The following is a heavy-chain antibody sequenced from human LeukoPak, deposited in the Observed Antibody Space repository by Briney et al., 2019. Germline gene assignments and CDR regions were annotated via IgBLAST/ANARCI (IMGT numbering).Heavy chain of an antibody. D-gene: IGHD2-21*01. CDR1: GGSISSGGYY. CDR3: ARDPCGRSSYFDY. Sequence: PSQTLSLTCTVSGGSISSGGYYWRWIRQHPGKGLEWIGYIYYSGSTYYNPSLKSRVNISVDTSKNQFSLKLSSVTAADTAVYYCARDPCGRSSYFDYWGQGTLVTVSS. J-gene: IGHJ4*02. V-gene: IGHV4-31*03. CDR2: IYYSGST.